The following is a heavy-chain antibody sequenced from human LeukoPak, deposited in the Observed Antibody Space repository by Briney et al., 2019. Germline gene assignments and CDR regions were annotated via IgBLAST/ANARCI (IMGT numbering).Heavy chain of an antibody. CDR3: TTEWELLQYFDY. J-gene: IGHJ4*02. CDR2: IKSKTDGGTT. CDR1: GFTFSNAW. D-gene: IGHD1-26*01. Sequence: PGGSLRLSCAASGFTFSNAWMSWVRQAPGKGLEWVGRIKSKTDGGTTDYAAPVKGRFTISRDDSKNTLYLQMNSLKTEDKAVYYCTTEWELLQYFDYWGQGTLVTVSS. V-gene: IGHV3-15*01.